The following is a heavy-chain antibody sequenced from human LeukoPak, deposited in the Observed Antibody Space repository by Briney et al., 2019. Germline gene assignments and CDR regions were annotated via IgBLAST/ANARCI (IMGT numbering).Heavy chain of an antibody. Sequence: PGGSLRLSCAASGFTFSSYAMSWVRQAPGKGLEWVSAISGSGGSTYYADSVKGRFTISRDNSTHTLYLQMNSLRAEDTAVYYCAKTPGPYYDFWSGYYVVYYFDYWGQGTLVTVSS. CDR1: GFTFSSYA. V-gene: IGHV3-23*01. D-gene: IGHD3-3*01. J-gene: IGHJ4*02. CDR2: ISGSGGST. CDR3: AKTPGPYYDFWSGYYVVYYFDY.